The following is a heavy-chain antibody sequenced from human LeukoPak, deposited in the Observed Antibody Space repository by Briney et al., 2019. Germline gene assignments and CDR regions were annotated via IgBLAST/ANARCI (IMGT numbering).Heavy chain of an antibody. D-gene: IGHD1-1*01. Sequence: PSETLSLTCAVSGASISSSIHYWGWVRQPPGKGLEWIGSVYYSGGAYYNPSLESRLTISVDTSNNRFSLKLKSVTAADTAVFYCARVTTGSTTLDSWGQGILVTVSS. V-gene: IGHV4-39*02. CDR1: GASISSSIHY. J-gene: IGHJ5*01. CDR2: VYYSGGA. CDR3: ARVTTGSTTLDS.